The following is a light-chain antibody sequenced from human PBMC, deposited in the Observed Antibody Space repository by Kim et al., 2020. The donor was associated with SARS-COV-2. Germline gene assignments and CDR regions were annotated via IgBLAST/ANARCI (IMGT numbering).Light chain of an antibody. J-gene: IGLJ3*02. V-gene: IGLV1-47*01. CDR2: RDS. CDR3: SSWDDTLRAWV. CDR1: ASNIGSNS. Sequence: GPGVTIACSGSASNIGSNSVFWYPQLPGSAPKVLIYRDSQRPSGVPARFSGTKSGTSASLAISGVRSDDEADYFCSSWDDTLRAWVFGGGTQLTVL.